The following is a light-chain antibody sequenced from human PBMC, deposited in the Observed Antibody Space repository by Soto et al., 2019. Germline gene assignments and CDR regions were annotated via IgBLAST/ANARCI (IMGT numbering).Light chain of an antibody. CDR1: SSDIGYYNY. Sequence: QSALTQPASVSGSPGQSITISCTGTSSDIGYYNYVSWYQQHPGKAPKLMIYEVSNRPSGVSNRFSGSKSGDTASLTISGLQTEDEADYYCSSYTSSSTLFGTGTKLTVL. CDR3: SSYTSSSTL. V-gene: IGLV2-14*01. CDR2: EVS. J-gene: IGLJ1*01.